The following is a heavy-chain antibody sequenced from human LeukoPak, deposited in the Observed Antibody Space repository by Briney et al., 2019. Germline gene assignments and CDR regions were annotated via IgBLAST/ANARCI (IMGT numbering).Heavy chain of an antibody. CDR1: GFTLNRYW. Sequence: PGGSLRLSCAASGFTLNRYWMRWVRQAPGKGVEWVANINEYGGARPYLDSLNARFTISRHNARNSLYLQMNTLTAEDTAVYYCARGGNLENWGGGTLVTVSS. CDR2: INEYGGAR. V-gene: IGHV3-7*01. D-gene: IGHD1-14*01. J-gene: IGHJ4*02. CDR3: ARGGNLEN.